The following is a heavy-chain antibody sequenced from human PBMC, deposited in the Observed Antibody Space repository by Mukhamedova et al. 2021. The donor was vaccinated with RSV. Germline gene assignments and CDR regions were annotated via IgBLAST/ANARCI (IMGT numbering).Heavy chain of an antibody. CDR3: ARDLGDIVATGSPDKIYYYYGMDV. D-gene: IGHD5-12*01. J-gene: IGHJ6*02. Sequence: NPSLKSRVTISVDTSKNQFSLKLSSVTAADTAVYYCARDLGDIVATGSPDKIYYYYGMDVWGQGTTVTVSS. V-gene: IGHV4-59*01.